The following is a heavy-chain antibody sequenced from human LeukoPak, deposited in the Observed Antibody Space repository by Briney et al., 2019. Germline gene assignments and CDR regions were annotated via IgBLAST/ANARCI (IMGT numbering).Heavy chain of an antibody. D-gene: IGHD1-26*01. CDR2: ISSNGGST. CDR3: ARRGSYYGDSMDY. J-gene: IGHJ4*02. V-gene: IGHV3-64*01. Sequence: GGSLRLSCAASGFTFSTYAMHWVRQAPGKGLEYVSAISSNGGSTYYANSVKRRFTISRDNSKNTLYLHMGSLRAEDMAVYYCARRGSYYGDSMDYWGQGTLVTVSS. CDR1: GFTFSTYA.